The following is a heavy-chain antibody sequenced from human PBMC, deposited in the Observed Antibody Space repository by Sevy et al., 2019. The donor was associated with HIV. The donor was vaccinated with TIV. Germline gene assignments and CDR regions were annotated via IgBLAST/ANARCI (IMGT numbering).Heavy chain of an antibody. Sequence: GGSLRLSCAASGFTFSSYAMSWVRQAPGKGLEWVSDISGSGGSTYYADSVKGRFTISRDNSKNTLYLQMNSLRAEDTAVYYCAKDLYCSSTSCHRGFDYWGQGTLVTVSS. V-gene: IGHV3-23*01. CDR1: GFTFSSYA. D-gene: IGHD2-2*01. CDR3: AKDLYCSSTSCHRGFDY. CDR2: ISGSGGST. J-gene: IGHJ4*02.